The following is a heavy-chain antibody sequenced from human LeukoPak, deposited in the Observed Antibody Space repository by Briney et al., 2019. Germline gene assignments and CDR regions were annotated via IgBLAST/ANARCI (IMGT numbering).Heavy chain of an antibody. Sequence: SETLSLTCTVSGGSISSYYWSWIRQPPGKGLEWIGYIYCSGYTNYNPSLKSRVTISVDTSKNQFSLKLSSVTAADTAVYYCARLLAAAGKNYYYYYYMDVWGKGTTVTISS. CDR2: IYCSGYT. CDR3: ARLLAAAGKNYYYYYYMDV. D-gene: IGHD6-13*01. CDR1: GGSISSYY. V-gene: IGHV4-59*12. J-gene: IGHJ6*03.